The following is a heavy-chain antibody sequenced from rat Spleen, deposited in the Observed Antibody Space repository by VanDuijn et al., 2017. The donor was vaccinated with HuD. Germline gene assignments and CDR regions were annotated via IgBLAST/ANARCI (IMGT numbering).Heavy chain of an antibody. CDR1: GFTFSDYN. V-gene: IGHV5-7*01. J-gene: IGHJ2*01. D-gene: IGHD5-1*01. CDR2: ISYDGSST. Sequence: EVQLVESGGGPVQPGKSLKLSCAASGFTFSDYNMAWVRQAPKKGLEWVATISYDGSSTYYRDSVKGRFTISRDKAKSTLYLQMDSLRSEDTATYYCARQGLTGLYYFDYWGQGVMVTVSS. CDR3: ARQGLTGLYYFDY.